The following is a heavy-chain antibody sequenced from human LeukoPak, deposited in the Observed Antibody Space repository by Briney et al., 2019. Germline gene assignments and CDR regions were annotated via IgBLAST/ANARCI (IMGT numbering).Heavy chain of an antibody. CDR1: GFPFSSYG. V-gene: IGHV3-30*03. J-gene: IGHJ4*02. Sequence: GSLRLSCAASGFPFSSYGMHWVRQPPGKGLEWMAVISNDGMRKFHAESVKGRFTISRDNSRNTLYLQMDSLTAEDTAVYYCARRRDGYNPELDYWGQGTLVTVSS. CDR3: ARRRDGYNPELDY. CDR2: ISNDGMRK. D-gene: IGHD5-24*01.